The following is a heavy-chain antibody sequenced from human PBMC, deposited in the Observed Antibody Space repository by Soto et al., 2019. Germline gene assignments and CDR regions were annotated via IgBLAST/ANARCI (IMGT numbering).Heavy chain of an antibody. V-gene: IGHV3-15*01. Sequence: ESGGGLVKPGESLRLSCAASGLTFSNAWMTWVRQAPGKGLEWVGRIKSKAAGGTTDHAPPVRGRFTVSRDDSKNTFYLEMNRLKTEDSAIYYCVAEFGRPGNDWGQGTLVTVSS. CDR1: GLTFSNAW. CDR2: IKSKAAGGTT. J-gene: IGHJ4*02. CDR3: VAEFGRPGND. D-gene: IGHD3-10*01.